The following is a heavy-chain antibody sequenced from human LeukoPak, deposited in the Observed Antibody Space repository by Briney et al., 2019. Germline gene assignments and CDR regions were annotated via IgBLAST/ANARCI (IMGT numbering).Heavy chain of an antibody. Sequence: GGSLRLSCAASGFTFSSYAMHWVRQAPGKGLEWVAVISYDGSNKYYADSVKGRFTISRDNSKNTLYLQMNSLRAEDTAVYYCGRVNDLGGVDVDAFDIWGQGTMVTVSS. V-gene: IGHV3-30-3*01. J-gene: IGHJ3*02. CDR1: GFTFSSYA. CDR2: ISYDGSNK. CDR3: GRVNDLGGVDVDAFDI. D-gene: IGHD3-10*01.